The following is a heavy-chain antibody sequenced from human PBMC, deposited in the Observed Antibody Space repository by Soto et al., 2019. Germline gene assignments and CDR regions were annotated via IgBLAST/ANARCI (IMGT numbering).Heavy chain of an antibody. CDR3: AKDNGSGWLWSLDY. J-gene: IGHJ4*02. CDR2: ISWNGGII. CDR1: GFTFDDYA. D-gene: IGHD6-19*01. V-gene: IGHV3-9*01. Sequence: EVQLVESGGDLVQPGRSLRLSCAASGFTFDDYAMHWVRQAPGKGLEWVSGISWNGGIIGYVDSVKGRFTISRDNAKKSLYLQMNSLRPEDTAVYYCAKDNGSGWLWSLDYWGQGTLVTVSS.